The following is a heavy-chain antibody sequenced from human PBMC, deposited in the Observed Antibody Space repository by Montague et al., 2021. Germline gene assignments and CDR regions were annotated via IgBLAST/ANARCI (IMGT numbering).Heavy chain of an antibody. J-gene: IGHJ5*02. CDR2: MFYGGAT. V-gene: IGHV4-59*08. CDR3: AKQDYFVSGTSYKGFDP. Sequence: SETLSLTCTVSGGSISAYYWSWIRQPPGKGLEWIGSMFYGGATSNNPSLKSRVTMSIDTSTNQFSLKLSFVTAADTAVYYCAKQDYFVSGTSYKGFDPWGQGILVTVSS. D-gene: IGHD3-10*01. CDR1: GGSISAYY.